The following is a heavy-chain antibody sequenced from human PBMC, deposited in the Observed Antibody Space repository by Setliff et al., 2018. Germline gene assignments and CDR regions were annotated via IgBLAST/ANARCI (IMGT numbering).Heavy chain of an antibody. CDR2: VYTTGST. CDR1: GGSMGSYS. D-gene: IGHD6-19*01. V-gene: IGHV4-4*07. J-gene: IGHJ6*03. CDR3: AREQWLDPPGYYYMDV. Sequence: SETLSLTCTVSGGSMGSYSWTWIRQSAGKGLEWIGRVYTTGSTAFNPSLNSRVTMSLDKSKNQFSLKLNSVTAADMAVYYCAREQWLDPPGYYYMDVWAKGTTVTV.